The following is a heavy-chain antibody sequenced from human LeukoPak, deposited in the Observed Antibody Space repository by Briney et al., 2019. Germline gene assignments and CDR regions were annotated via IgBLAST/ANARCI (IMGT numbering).Heavy chain of an antibody. J-gene: IGHJ5*02. CDR2: IYTSGST. CDR3: ARSVTTHGWFDP. V-gene: IGHV4-61*02. Sequence: PSETLSLTCTVSGGSISSGSYYWSWIRQPAGKGLEWIGRIYTSGSTNYNPSLKSRVTISVDPSKNQFSLKLSSVTAADTAVYYCARSVTTHGWFDPWGQGTLVTVSS. CDR1: GGSISSGSYY. D-gene: IGHD4-11*01.